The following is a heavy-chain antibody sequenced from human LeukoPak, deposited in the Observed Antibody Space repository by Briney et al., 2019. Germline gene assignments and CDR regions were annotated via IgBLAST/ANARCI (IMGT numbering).Heavy chain of an antibody. V-gene: IGHV4-4*09. CDR1: GDSISSYC. J-gene: IGHJ4*02. D-gene: IGHD3-10*01. CDR3: TRRAPTSYGHYLDS. Sequence: PSETLSLTCTVSGDSISSYCWSWIRQTPGKGLEWIGYIHTNGRTNYSPSLKSRVTMSVDSSKNQLSLMLSPVTAADTAVYYCTRRAPTSYGHYLDSWGQGTLVTVSS. CDR2: IHTNGRT.